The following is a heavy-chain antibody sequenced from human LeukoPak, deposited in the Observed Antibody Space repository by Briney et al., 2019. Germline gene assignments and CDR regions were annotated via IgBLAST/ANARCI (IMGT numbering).Heavy chain of an antibody. CDR3: VKDIQLST. Sequence: PGGSLKLSCAASGFTFSSYAMHWVRQAPGKGLEWVSVISGSGGSTYYADSVRGRFTISRDNFNHTLSLQMNSLRVEDTAIYYCVKDIQLSTWGLGTMVTVSS. CDR2: ISGSGGST. V-gene: IGHV3-23*01. J-gene: IGHJ3*01. CDR1: GFTFSSYA. D-gene: IGHD5-24*01.